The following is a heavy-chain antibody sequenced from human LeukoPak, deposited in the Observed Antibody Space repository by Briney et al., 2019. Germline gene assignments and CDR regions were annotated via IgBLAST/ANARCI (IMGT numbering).Heavy chain of an antibody. CDR2: INSKTDGGTT. D-gene: IGHD3-22*01. Sequence: GRSLRLSCAASGFTFSNAWMSWVRQAPGKGLEWVGRINSKTDGGTTDYAAPVKGRFTISRDDSKNTLYLQMNSLKTEDTAVYYCTTMSSDYYDTRAFDIWGQGTMVTVSS. CDR1: GFTFSNAW. J-gene: IGHJ3*02. V-gene: IGHV3-15*01. CDR3: TTMSSDYYDTRAFDI.